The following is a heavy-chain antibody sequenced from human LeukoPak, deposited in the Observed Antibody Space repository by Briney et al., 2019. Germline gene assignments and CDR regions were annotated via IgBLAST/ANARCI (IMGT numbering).Heavy chain of an antibody. D-gene: IGHD2-2*02. CDR2: ISSGSSYI. CDR3: ARGRSQSDTIDY. CDR1: GFTFSTYS. V-gene: IGHV3-21*06. Sequence: GGSLRLSCAASGFTFSTYSMNWARQAPGKGLEWVSFISSGSSYIYYADSVKGRFTISRDNAKNSLYLQMNSLRDEDTAVYYCARGRSQSDTIDYWGQGTLVSVSS. J-gene: IGHJ4*02.